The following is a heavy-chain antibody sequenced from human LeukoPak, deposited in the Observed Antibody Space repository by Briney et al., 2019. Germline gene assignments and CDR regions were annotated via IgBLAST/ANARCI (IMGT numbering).Heavy chain of an antibody. CDR2: VSSTGGTT. D-gene: IGHD1-7*01. CDR3: AKGSNWNYLYYFDY. CDR1: GFTFSNYA. Sequence: GGSLRLSCAASGFTFSNYAMSWVRQAPGKGLEWVSSVSSTGGTTYYADSVKGRFTISRHNSKNMLYLQMNSLRAEDTAVYYCAKGSNWNYLYYFDYWGQGTLVTVSS. J-gene: IGHJ4*02. V-gene: IGHV3-23*01.